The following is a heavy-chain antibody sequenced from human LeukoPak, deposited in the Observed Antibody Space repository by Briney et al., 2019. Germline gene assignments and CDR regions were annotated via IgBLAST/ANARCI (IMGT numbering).Heavy chain of an antibody. CDR3: AKEREGTYYFDY. V-gene: IGHV1-46*01. D-gene: IGHD1-26*01. J-gene: IGHJ4*02. CDR1: GYTFTSYY. Sequence: GASVKVSCKASGYTFTSYYMHWVRQAPGQGLEWMGRVNPNDGSTIYAQRFQGRVTMTRDTSTNTVYLDLTSLRSDDTAVYYCAKEREGTYYFDYWGQGTLVTVSS. CDR2: VNPNDGST.